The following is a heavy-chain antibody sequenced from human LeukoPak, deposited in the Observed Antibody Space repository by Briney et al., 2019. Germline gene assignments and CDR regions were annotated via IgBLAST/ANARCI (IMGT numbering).Heavy chain of an antibody. CDR2: ISAYNGNT. J-gene: IGHJ4*02. V-gene: IGHV1-18*01. CDR3: AVTGDYRDRSQFDY. Sequence: ASVKVSCKASGYTFTSYGISWVQQAPGQGLEWMGWISAYNGNTNYAQKLQGRVTMTTDTSTSTAYMELRSLRSDDTAVYYCAVTGDYRDRSQFDYWGQGTLVTVSS. D-gene: IGHD4-17*01. CDR1: GYTFTSYG.